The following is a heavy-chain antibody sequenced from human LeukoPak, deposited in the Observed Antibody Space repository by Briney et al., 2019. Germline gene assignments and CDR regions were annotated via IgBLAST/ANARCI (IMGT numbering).Heavy chain of an antibody. CDR1: GGSISSSSYY. Sequence: SETLSLTCTVSGGSISSSSYYWGWIRQPPGKGLEWIGSIYYSGSTYYNPSLKSRVTISVDTSKNQFSLKLSSVTAADTAVYYCASIRFLEWFPPLYWGQGTLVTVSS. CDR2: IYYSGST. V-gene: IGHV4-39*01. D-gene: IGHD3-3*01. J-gene: IGHJ4*02. CDR3: ASIRFLEWFPPLY.